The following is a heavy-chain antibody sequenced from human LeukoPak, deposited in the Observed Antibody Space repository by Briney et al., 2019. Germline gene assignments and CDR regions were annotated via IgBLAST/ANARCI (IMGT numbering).Heavy chain of an antibody. CDR1: GGSISSSSYY. Sequence: SETLSLTCTVSGGSISSSSYYWGWIRQSPGRGLEWIGTIFDAASTYYNPSLKGRVTISVDTSKNQFSLKLTSVSAADTAVYYCARMGYCTSTTCYHYFEYWGQGTLVIVSS. V-gene: IGHV4-39*01. CDR3: ARMGYCTSTTCYHYFEY. J-gene: IGHJ4*02. D-gene: IGHD2-2*01. CDR2: IFDAAST.